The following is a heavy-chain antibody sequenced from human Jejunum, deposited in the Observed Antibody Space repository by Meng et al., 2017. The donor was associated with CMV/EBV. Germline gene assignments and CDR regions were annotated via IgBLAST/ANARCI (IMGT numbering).Heavy chain of an antibody. CDR1: SNNY. J-gene: IGHJ6*02. CDR3: TTDSSSTKIAADYGLDV. Sequence: SNNYVSWVRQAPGKGLEFVSVIYSGGSTYYAASVKGRFTISRDDSQNMLFLQMNSLKSEDTAVYYCTTDSSSTKIAADYGLDVWGQGTTVTVSS. V-gene: IGHV3-53*01. D-gene: IGHD2-21*01. CDR2: IYSGGST.